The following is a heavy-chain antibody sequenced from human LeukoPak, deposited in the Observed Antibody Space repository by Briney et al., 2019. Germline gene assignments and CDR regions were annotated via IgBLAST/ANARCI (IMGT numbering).Heavy chain of an antibody. CDR2: IHTSGST. V-gene: IGHV4-59*10. CDR1: GGSFSGYY. D-gene: IGHD3-10*01. J-gene: IGHJ6*02. Sequence: PSETLSLTCAVYGGSFSGYYWSWIRQPAGKGLEWIGRIHTSGSTNYNPSLKSRVTMSVDTSKNQFSLKLSSVTAADTAVYYCAATGPTLLWFGEEYYYGMDVWGQGTTVTVSS. CDR3: AATGPTLLWFGEEYYYGMDV.